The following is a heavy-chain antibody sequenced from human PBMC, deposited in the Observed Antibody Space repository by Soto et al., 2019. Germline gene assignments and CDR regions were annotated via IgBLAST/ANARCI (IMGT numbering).Heavy chain of an antibody. D-gene: IGHD6-6*01. CDR2: IRSRSYTI. CDR3: ARGGSSSDNGMDV. V-gene: IGHV3-48*02. CDR1: GLTFSTYS. J-gene: IGHJ6*02. Sequence: EVQLVESGGGLVQPGGFLILSCAASGLTFSTYSSNSVHRAPGKGLEWVSYIRSRSYTIYSVESVKGRFTIPRDTAKNSLYLQMNSLRDEDTAVYYCARGGSSSDNGMDVWGQGTTVTVSS.